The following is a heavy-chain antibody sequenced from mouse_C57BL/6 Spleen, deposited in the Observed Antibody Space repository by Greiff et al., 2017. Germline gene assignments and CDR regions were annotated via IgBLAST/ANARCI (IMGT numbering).Heavy chain of an antibody. J-gene: IGHJ4*01. CDR3: ARQDAMDY. V-gene: IGHV5-6*01. Sequence: EVKLVESGRDLVKPGGSLKLSCAASGFTFSSYGMSWVRQTPDKWLEWVGTISSGGGDTNYPGSVKGRVTITTDNAKNTVYLQMSSLKSEDTAMYYCARQDAMDYWGQGTSVTVSS. CDR2: ISSGGGDT. CDR1: GFTFSSYG.